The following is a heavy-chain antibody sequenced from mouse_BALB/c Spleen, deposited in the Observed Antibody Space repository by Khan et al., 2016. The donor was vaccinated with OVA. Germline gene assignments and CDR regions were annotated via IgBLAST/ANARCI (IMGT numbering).Heavy chain of an antibody. V-gene: IGHV5-15*02. CDR3: ARGGGTAPFAY. CDR2: ISDLAYTI. J-gene: IGHJ3*01. Sequence: EVELVESGGGLVQPGGSRKLSCAASGFTFSDYGMAWVRQAPGKGPEWVAFISDLAYTIYYGDAVTGRFPISRENAKNTLYLEMSSLRSEDTAIYYGARGGGTAPFAYWGLGTLVTVSA. D-gene: IGHD1-2*01. CDR1: GFTFSDYG.